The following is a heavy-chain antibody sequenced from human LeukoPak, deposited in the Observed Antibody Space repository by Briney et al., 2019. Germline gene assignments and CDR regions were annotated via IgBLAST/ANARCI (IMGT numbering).Heavy chain of an antibody. CDR2: ISSSGSTI. CDR3: ARGDTPRTTVTTDWCFDL. J-gene: IGHJ2*01. Sequence: GGSLRLSCAASGFTFSSYEMNWVRQAPGKGLEWVSYISSSGSTIYYADSVKGRFTISRDNAKNSLYLQMNSLRAGDTAVYYCARGDTPRTTVTTDWCFDLWGRGTLVTVSS. D-gene: IGHD4-17*01. V-gene: IGHV3-48*03. CDR1: GFTFSSYE.